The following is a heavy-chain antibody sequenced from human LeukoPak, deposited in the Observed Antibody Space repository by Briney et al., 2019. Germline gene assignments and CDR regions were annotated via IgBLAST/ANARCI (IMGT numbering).Heavy chain of an antibody. CDR1: GYTFTGYF. Sequence: ASVKVSCKASGYTFTGYFMHWVLQAPGQGLEWMGWINPNSGGTNYAQKFQVRVTMTRDTSTSTVYMELSSLTSEDTAVYYCARDSNTNSLADPWGQGTLVTVSS. J-gene: IGHJ5*02. CDR3: ARDSNTNSLADP. D-gene: IGHD2-2*01. CDR2: INPNSGGT. V-gene: IGHV1-2*02.